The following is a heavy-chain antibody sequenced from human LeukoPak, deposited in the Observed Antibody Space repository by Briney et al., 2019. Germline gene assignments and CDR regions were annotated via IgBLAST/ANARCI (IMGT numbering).Heavy chain of an antibody. CDR1: GFTFSSYG. V-gene: IGHV3-21*01. J-gene: IGHJ4*02. D-gene: IGHD6-13*01. CDR2: ISSSSSYI. Sequence: GGSLRLSCAASGFTFSSYGMNWVRQAPGKGLEWVSSISSSSSYIYYADSVKGRFTISRDNAKNSLYLQMNSLRAEDTAVYYCARAPGYSRPYYFDYWGQGTLVTVSS. CDR3: ARAPGYSRPYYFDY.